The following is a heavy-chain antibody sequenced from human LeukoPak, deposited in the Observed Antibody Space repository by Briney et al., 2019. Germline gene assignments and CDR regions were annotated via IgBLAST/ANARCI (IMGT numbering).Heavy chain of an antibody. CDR1: GYTFTSYD. V-gene: IGHV1-8*01. Sequence: ASVKVSCKASGYTFTSYDINWVRQATGQGLEWMGWMNPNSGNTGYAQKFQGRVTITRNTSISTAYMELSSLRSEDTAVYYCARGGLAAAGTDYWGQGTLVTVSS. CDR2: MNPNSGNT. CDR3: ARGGLAAAGTDY. D-gene: IGHD6-13*01. J-gene: IGHJ4*02.